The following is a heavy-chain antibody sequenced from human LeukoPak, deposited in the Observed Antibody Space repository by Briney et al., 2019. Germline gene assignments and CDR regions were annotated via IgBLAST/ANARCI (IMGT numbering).Heavy chain of an antibody. CDR3: ATTIFGAVGAFDI. CDR2: IYHSGST. Sequence: PSETLSLTCTVSGGSISSGGYYWSWIRQPPGKGLEWIGYIYHSGSTYYNPSLKSRVTISVDRSKNQFSLKLSSVTAADTAVYYCATTIFGAVGAFDIWGQGTMVTVSS. V-gene: IGHV4-30-2*01. CDR1: GGSISSGGYY. J-gene: IGHJ3*02. D-gene: IGHD3-3*01.